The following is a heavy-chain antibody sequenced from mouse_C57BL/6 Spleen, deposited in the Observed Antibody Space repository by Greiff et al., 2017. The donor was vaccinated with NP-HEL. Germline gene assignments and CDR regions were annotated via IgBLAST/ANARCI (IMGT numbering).Heavy chain of an antibody. J-gene: IGHJ2*01. CDR3: ARRYDGYFDY. Sequence: QVQLQQSGAELVRPGTSVKMSCKASGYTFTNYWIGWAKQRPGHGLEWIGDIYPGGGYTNYNEKFKGKATLTADKSSSTAYMQFSSLTSEDSAIYYCARRYDGYFDYWGQGTTLTVSS. CDR2: IYPGGGYT. V-gene: IGHV1-63*01. D-gene: IGHD2-3*01. CDR1: GYTFTNYW.